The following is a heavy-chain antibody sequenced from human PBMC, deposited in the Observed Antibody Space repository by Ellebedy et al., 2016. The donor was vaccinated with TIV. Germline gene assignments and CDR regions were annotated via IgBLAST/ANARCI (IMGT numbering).Heavy chain of an antibody. CDR1: GFTFSRST. CDR3: ANLVGDNKDY. D-gene: IGHD1-26*01. Sequence: GESLKIYCAASGFTFSRSTMNWVRQAQGKRLEWVSYVRSRGTYISYADSVKGRFNVSRDNAKNSLYLKMNSLRAEDTAVYYCANLVGDNKDYWGQGTLVTVSS. CDR2: VRSRGTYI. J-gene: IGHJ4*02. V-gene: IGHV3-21*01.